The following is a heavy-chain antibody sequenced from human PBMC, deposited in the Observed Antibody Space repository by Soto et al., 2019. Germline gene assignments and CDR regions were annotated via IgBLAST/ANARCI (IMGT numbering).Heavy chain of an antibody. Sequence: GASVKVSCKASGYTFTSYAMHWVRQAPGQRLEWMGWINAGNGNTKYSQKFQGRVTITRDTSASTAYMELSSLRSEDTAVYYCARGGRRTGNELGYWGQGTLVTVSS. CDR1: GYTFTSYA. D-gene: IGHD1-1*01. V-gene: IGHV1-3*01. CDR3: ARGGRRTGNELGY. J-gene: IGHJ4*02. CDR2: INAGNGNT.